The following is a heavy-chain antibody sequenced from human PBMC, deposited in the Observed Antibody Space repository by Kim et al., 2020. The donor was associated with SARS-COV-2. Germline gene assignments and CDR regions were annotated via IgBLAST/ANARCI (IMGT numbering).Heavy chain of an antibody. CDR1: GFTFSSYS. CDR2: ISSSSSYI. D-gene: IGHD3-10*01. J-gene: IGHJ4*02. Sequence: GGSLRLSCAASGFTFSSYSMNWVRQAPGKGLEWVSSISSSSSYICYADSVKGRFTISRDNAKNSLYLQMNSLRAEDTAVYYCAPPPGIRDGFDYWGQGTLVTVSS. CDR3: APPPGIRDGFDY. V-gene: IGHV3-21*01.